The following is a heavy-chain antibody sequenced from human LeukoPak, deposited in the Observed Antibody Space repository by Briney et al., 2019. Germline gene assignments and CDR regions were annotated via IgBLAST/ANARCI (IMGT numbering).Heavy chain of an antibody. CDR3: ARNLIPEQLVLNF. D-gene: IGHD6-13*01. Sequence: SETLSLTFAVYGGSFSGYYWNWIRPSPGKGLEWIGYIYYTGSTNYNPSLRSRVTMSVDTSKNQFSLNLRSVTPEDTAVYYCARNLIPEQLVLNFWGQGTLVTVSS. CDR2: IYYTGST. V-gene: IGHV4-59*01. CDR1: GGSFSGYY. J-gene: IGHJ4*02.